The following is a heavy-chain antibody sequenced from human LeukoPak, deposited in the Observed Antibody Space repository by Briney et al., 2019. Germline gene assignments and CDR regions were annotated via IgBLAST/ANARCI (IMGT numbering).Heavy chain of an antibody. V-gene: IGHV3-30*03. Sequence: QPGGSLRLSCAASGFTFSSNGMHWVRQAPGKGLEWVAVISDDGKTKYYTDSVKGRFTISRDNSKNTLYLQMNSLRAEDTALYYCASYGRRGYLLDYWGQGTLVTVPS. CDR1: GFTFSSNG. CDR3: ASYGRRGYLLDY. D-gene: IGHD3-10*01. J-gene: IGHJ4*02. CDR2: ISDDGKTK.